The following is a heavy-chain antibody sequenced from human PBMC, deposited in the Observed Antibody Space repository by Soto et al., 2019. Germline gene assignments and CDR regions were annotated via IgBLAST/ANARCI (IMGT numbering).Heavy chain of an antibody. V-gene: IGHV4-34*01. Sequence: SETLSLTCTVSGGSISSYYWSWIRQPPGKGLEWIGEINHSGSTNYNPSLKSRVTISVDTSKNQFSLKLSSVTAADTAVYYCARGGKDIVLMVYAIGGYYFDYWGQGTLVTVSS. CDR2: INHSGST. D-gene: IGHD2-8*01. J-gene: IGHJ4*02. CDR1: GGSISSYY. CDR3: ARGGKDIVLMVYAIGGYYFDY.